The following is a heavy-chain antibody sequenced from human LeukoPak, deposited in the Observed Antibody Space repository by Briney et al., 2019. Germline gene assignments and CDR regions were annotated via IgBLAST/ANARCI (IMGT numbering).Heavy chain of an antibody. CDR2: IIPIFGTA. Sequence: SVKVSCKASGGTFSSYAISWVRQAPGQGLEWMGGIIPIFGTANYAQKFQGRVTITADESTSTAYMELSSLRSEDTAVYYCASSTGSGWSYYYYHYMDVWGKGTTVTVSS. CDR1: GGTFSSYA. J-gene: IGHJ6*03. V-gene: IGHV1-69*01. D-gene: IGHD6-19*01. CDR3: ASSTGSGWSYYYYHYMDV.